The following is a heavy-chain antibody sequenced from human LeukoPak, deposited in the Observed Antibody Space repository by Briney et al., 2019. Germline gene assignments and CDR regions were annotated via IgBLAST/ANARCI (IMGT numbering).Heavy chain of an antibody. J-gene: IGHJ6*02. CDR3: AKDLGSGGYSRTSNRYFYYGMGL. Sequence: GRSLRLSCAASGLTFSSYAMHWVRQAPSKGLEWVAVISYDGSDQYYADSVKGRFTISRDNSKNTLHLQMNSLRAEDTALYYCAKDLGSGGYSRTSNRYFYYGMGLWGQGTTVTVSS. CDR1: GLTFSSYA. V-gene: IGHV3-30*18. CDR2: ISYDGSDQ. D-gene: IGHD2-21*01.